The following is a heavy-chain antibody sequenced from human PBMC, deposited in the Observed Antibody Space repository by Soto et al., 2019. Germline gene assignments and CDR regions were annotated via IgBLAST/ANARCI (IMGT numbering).Heavy chain of an antibody. D-gene: IGHD2-15*01. CDR3: ADEVGLDY. CDR2: ISYDGSKK. J-gene: IGHJ4*02. V-gene: IGHV3-30*18. Sequence: QVQLVESGGGVVQPGRSLRLCYAASGFTFSSYGMHWVRQAPGKGLEWVAVISYDGSKKYYADSVRGRFTISRDNSKNTLHLQMNSLSPEDTAVYYCADEVGLDYWGQGTLVTVSS. CDR1: GFTFSSYG.